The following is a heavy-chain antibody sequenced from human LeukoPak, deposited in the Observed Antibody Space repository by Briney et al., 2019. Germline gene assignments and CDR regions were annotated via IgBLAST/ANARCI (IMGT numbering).Heavy chain of an antibody. Sequence: GGSLRLSCEASGFTFSTYTMNWVRQAPGKGLEWVSFISPSSSSIYYADSVEGRFTVSRDNAKNSLYLQMNSLRAEDTALYYCARERRNTPMDVWGQGTTVTVSS. V-gene: IGHV3-21*01. CDR2: ISPSSSSI. D-gene: IGHD5-18*01. J-gene: IGHJ6*02. CDR1: GFTFSTYT. CDR3: ARERRNTPMDV.